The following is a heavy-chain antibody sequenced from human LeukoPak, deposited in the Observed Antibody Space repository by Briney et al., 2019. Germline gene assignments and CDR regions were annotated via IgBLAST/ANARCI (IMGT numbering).Heavy chain of an antibody. D-gene: IGHD3-10*01. CDR3: AKTWFGDIEIRFDP. CDR2: IGADGVTT. V-gene: IGHV3-23*01. CDR1: GFTFTSFP. J-gene: IGHJ5*02. Sequence: GGSLRLSCAASGFTFTSFPMSWVRRAPGKGLEYLSLIGADGVTTYYADSVKGRFTISRDNSNNTLYLQMNSLRAGDTAVYYCAKTWFGDIEIRFDPWGQGTLVTVSS.